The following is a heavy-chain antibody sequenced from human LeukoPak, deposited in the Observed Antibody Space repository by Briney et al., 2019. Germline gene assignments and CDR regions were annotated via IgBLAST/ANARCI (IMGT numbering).Heavy chain of an antibody. V-gene: IGHV4-34*01. CDR2: INHSGST. CDR3: ARSYYDSSGYYWRYYYMDV. D-gene: IGHD3-22*01. Sequence: SETLSLTCAVYGGSFSGYYWSWIRQPPGKGLEWIGEINHSGSTNYNPSLKSRVTISVDTSKNQFSLKLSSVTAADTAVYYCARSYYDSSGYYWRYYYMDVWGKGTTVTISS. J-gene: IGHJ6*03. CDR1: GGSFSGYY.